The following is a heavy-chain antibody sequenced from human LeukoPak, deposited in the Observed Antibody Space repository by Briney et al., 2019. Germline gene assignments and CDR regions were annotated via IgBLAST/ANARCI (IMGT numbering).Heavy chain of an antibody. J-gene: IGHJ4*02. CDR3: ATGKDRSGYYYSLDY. V-gene: IGHV1-69*01. Sequence: VKVSCKASGGTFSSYAISWVRQAPGQGLEWMGGIIPIFGTANYAQKFQGRVTITADESTSTAYMELSSLRSEDTSVYYCATGKDRSGYYYSLDYWGQGTLVAVSS. D-gene: IGHD3-22*01. CDR1: GGTFSSYA. CDR2: IIPIFGTA.